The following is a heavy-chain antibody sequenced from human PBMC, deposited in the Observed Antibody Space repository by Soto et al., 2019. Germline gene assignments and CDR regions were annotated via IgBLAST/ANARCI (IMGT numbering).Heavy chain of an antibody. CDR3: AXESSVRSSGHYLVSPIR. CDR1: GGSISSGDYY. Sequence: SETLSLTCTVSGGSISSGDYYWSWIRQPPGKGLEWIGYIYYSGSTYYNPSLKSRVTISVDTSKNQFSLKLSSVTAADTAVYYCAXESSVRSSGHYLVSPIRWGQGTLVTVSS. D-gene: IGHD3-22*01. J-gene: IGHJ4*02. V-gene: IGHV4-30-4*01. CDR2: IYYSGST.